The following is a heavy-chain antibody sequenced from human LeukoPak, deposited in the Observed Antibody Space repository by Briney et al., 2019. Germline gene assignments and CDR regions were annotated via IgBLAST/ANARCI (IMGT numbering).Heavy chain of an antibody. Sequence: GGSLRLSCAASGFTFSSYAMSWVRQAPGKGLEWVSAISGSGGSTYYTDSVKGRFTISRDNSKNTLYLQMNSLGAEDTAVYYCAKVGSGWYLYYFDYWGQGTLVTVSS. J-gene: IGHJ4*02. CDR2: ISGSGGST. CDR1: GFTFSSYA. CDR3: AKVGSGWYLYYFDY. V-gene: IGHV3-23*01. D-gene: IGHD6-19*01.